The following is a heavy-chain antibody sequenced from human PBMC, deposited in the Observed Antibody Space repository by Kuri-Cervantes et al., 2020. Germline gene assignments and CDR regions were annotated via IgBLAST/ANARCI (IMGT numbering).Heavy chain of an antibody. J-gene: IGHJ4*02. V-gene: IGHV3-7*03. CDR3: AKDIGPVGTEFYDY. D-gene: IGHD6-13*01. CDR1: GFTFDDYA. CDR2: IRQDGREM. Sequence: GGSLRLSCAASGFTFDDYAMHWVRQTPGKGLEWVANIRQDGREMYHVDSVKGRFTISRDNAKNSLYLQMNSLRAEDTALYYCAKDIGPVGTEFYDYWGQGTLVTVSS.